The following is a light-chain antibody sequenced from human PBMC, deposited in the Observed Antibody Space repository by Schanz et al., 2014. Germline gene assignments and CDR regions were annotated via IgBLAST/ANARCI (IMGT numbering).Light chain of an antibody. CDR1: SSIIGGTF. CDR2: DND. CDR3: GAWDSSLSAGV. V-gene: IGLV1-51*01. J-gene: IGLJ3*02. Sequence: QSVLTQPPSVSAAPGQKVTISCSGSSSIIGGTFVSWYQQVPGTAPKLLIYDNDRRPSGIPDRFSGSKSGTSATLAITGLQTGDEADYYCGAWDSSLSAGVFGGGTKLTVL.